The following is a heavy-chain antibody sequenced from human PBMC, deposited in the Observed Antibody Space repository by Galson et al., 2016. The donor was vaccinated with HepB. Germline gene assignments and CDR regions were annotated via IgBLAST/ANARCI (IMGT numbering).Heavy chain of an antibody. CDR2: INTDGTIT. J-gene: IGHJ4*02. V-gene: IGHV3-74*01. Sequence: SLRLSCAASGFTFSPYWMHWVRQAPGKGLVWVSQINTDGTITTYADSVKGRFTSSRDNAKNTLYLQMNSLRDEDTAVYYCARVTKGFTDYWGQGTLVTVSS. CDR1: GFTFSPYW. D-gene: IGHD3-16*01. CDR3: ARVTKGFTDY.